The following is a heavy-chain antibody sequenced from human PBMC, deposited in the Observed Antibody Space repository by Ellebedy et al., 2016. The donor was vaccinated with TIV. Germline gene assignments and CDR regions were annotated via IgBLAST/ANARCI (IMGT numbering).Heavy chain of an antibody. CDR3: ASPFYGDYAADY. V-gene: IGHV3-30*03. CDR1: GFTFSSYG. Sequence: GESLKISCAASGFTFSSYGMHWVRQAPGKGLEWVAVISYDGSNKYYADSVKGRFTISRDNAKNSLYLQMNSLRAEDTAVYYCASPFYGDYAADYWGQGTLVTVSS. J-gene: IGHJ4*02. CDR2: ISYDGSNK. D-gene: IGHD4-17*01.